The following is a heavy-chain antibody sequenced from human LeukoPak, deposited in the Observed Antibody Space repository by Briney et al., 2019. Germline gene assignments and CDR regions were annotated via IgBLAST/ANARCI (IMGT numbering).Heavy chain of an antibody. CDR3: ARDMGRVSAIGHFGY. D-gene: IGHD3/OR15-3a*01. J-gene: IGHJ4*02. CDR2: IYYSGST. Sequence: RPSETLSLTCTVSGYSISSSSYYWGWIRQPPGKGLEWIGSIYYSGSTYYNPSLKSRVTISVDTSKNQFSLKLSSVTAADTAVYYCARDMGRVSAIGHFGYWGQGTLVTVSS. CDR1: GYSISSSSYY. V-gene: IGHV4-39*07.